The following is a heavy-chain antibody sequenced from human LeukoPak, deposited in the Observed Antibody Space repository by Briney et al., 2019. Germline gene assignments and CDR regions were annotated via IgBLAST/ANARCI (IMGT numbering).Heavy chain of an antibody. V-gene: IGHV3-30*02. CDR3: AKEGSRYYDSSGYQAEY. Sequence: GGSLRLSCAASGFTFSSYGMHWVRQAPGKGLEWVAFIRYDGSNKYYADSVKGRFTISRDNSKNTLYLQMNSLRAEDTAVYYCAKEGSRYYDSSGYQAEYWGQGTLVTVSS. D-gene: IGHD3-22*01. CDR1: GFTFSSYG. CDR2: IRYDGSNK. J-gene: IGHJ4*02.